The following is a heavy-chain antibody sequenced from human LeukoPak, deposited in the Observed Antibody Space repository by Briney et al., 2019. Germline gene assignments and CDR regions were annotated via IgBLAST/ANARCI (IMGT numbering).Heavy chain of an antibody. CDR3: ARVGCSSTSCYGTFDY. J-gene: IGHJ4*02. V-gene: IGHV1-2*06. D-gene: IGHD2-2*01. CDR1: GYTFTAYY. CDR2: INPNSGGT. Sequence: ASVKVSCKASGYTFTAYYIHWVRQAPGQGLEWMGRINPNSGGTNYAQKFQGRVTMTRDTSISTAYMELSRLRSDDTAVYYCARVGCSSTSCYGTFDYWGQGTLVTVSS.